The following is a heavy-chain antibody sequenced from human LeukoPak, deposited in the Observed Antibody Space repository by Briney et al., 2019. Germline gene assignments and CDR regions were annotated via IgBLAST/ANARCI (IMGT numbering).Heavy chain of an antibody. CDR3: ARFTKKYSSSSSDY. D-gene: IGHD6-6*01. Sequence: PSETLSLTCTVSVGSISSSSYYWGWSRQPPGKGLEWLGSIYYSVSTYYNPSLKSRVTISVDTSKNQFSLKLSSVTAADTAVYYCARFTKKYSSSSSDYWGQGTLVTVSS. CDR1: VGSISSSSYY. CDR2: IYYSVST. V-gene: IGHV4-39*01. J-gene: IGHJ4*02.